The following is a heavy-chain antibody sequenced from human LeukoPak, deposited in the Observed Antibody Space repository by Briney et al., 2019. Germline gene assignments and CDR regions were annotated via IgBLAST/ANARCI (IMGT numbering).Heavy chain of an antibody. CDR1: GGSLSTHH. V-gene: IGHV4-59*11. D-gene: IGHD3-22*01. Sequence: SETLSLTCVVSGGSLSTHHWSWIRQSPGRGLEWIGYISDSGSTNYNPSLKSRVTISVDTSKNQFSLMLSSVAAADSAVYYCARGYDSSAYYPFNYWGQGTLVTVSS. CDR3: ARGYDSSAYYPFNY. CDR2: ISDSGST. J-gene: IGHJ4*02.